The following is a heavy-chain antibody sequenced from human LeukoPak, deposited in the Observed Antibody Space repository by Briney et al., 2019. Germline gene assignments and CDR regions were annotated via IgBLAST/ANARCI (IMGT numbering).Heavy chain of an antibody. J-gene: IGHJ2*01. V-gene: IGHV3-30-3*01. CDR2: ISYDGSNK. D-gene: IGHD3-10*01. CDR3: AREGSRYFDL. Sequence: PGGSLRLSCAASGFTFSSYAMHGVRQARGKGLEWVAVISYDGSNKYYADSVKGRFTISRDNSKNTLYLQMNSLRAGDTAVYYCAREGSRYFDLWGRGTLVTVSS. CDR1: GFTFSSYA.